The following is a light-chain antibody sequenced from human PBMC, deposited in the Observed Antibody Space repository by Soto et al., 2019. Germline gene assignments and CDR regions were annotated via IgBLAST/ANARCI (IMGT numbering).Light chain of an antibody. Sequence: EIIMTQSPATLSVSPGEGATLSCRASQGIGSTLAWYQHKPGQTPRLLIYDTSTRATGVPARFSGSRYGTEVTRTSTSLQSDDLAVYSFQRYHNWPLTFVGGTKV. CDR2: DTS. CDR1: QGIGST. V-gene: IGKV3-15*01. CDR3: QRYHNWPLT. J-gene: IGKJ4*01.